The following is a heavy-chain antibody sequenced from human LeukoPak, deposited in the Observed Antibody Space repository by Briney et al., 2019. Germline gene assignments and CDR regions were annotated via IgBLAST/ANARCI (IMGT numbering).Heavy chain of an antibody. CDR2: FDPEDSET. CDR1: GYTLTELS. D-gene: IGHD5-18*01. Sequence: ASVKVSCKVSGYTLTELSMHWVRQAPGKGLEWMGGFDPEDSETIYAQKFQGGVTMTEDTSTDTAYMELSSLRSEDTAVYYCATSDTAMVRDAFDIWGQGTMVTVSS. V-gene: IGHV1-24*01. J-gene: IGHJ3*02. CDR3: ATSDTAMVRDAFDI.